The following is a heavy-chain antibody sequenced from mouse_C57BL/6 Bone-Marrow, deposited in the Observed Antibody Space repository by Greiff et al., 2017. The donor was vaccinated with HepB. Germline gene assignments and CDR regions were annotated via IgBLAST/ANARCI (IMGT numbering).Heavy chain of an antibody. CDR2: ISSGGSYT. CDR3: AKGGNYGY. CDR1: GFTFSSYG. D-gene: IGHD2-1*01. Sequence: EVKLVESGGDLVKPGGSLKLSCAASGFTFSSYGMSWVRQTPDKRLEWVATISSGGSYTYYPDSVKGRFTLSRDNAKNTRYLQMGSLKSEDTAMYYGAKGGNYGYWGRGTTLTVSS. J-gene: IGHJ2*01. V-gene: IGHV5-6*01.